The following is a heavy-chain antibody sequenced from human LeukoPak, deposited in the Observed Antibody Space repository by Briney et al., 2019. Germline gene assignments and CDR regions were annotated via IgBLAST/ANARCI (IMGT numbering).Heavy chain of an antibody. CDR1: GFTFSDYY. Sequence: GGSLRLSCAASGFTFSDYYMSWIRQAPGKGLEWVSYISSSGSTIYYADSVKGRFTISRDNSKNTLYLQMNSLRAEDTAVYYCASRNYYDSSGLLDYWGQGTLVTVSS. CDR3: ASRNYYDSSGLLDY. D-gene: IGHD3-22*01. J-gene: IGHJ4*02. CDR2: ISSSGSTI. V-gene: IGHV3-11*01.